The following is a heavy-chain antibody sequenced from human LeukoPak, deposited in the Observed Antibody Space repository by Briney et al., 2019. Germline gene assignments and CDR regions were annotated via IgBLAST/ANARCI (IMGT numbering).Heavy chain of an antibody. J-gene: IGHJ4*02. D-gene: IGHD1-7*01. Sequence: SVKVSCKASGGTFNSFAISWVRQAPGQGLEWMGRIIPIFGTQNYAQKFQGRVTFTTDESTSTAHIELSSLRSEDTAVYYCARGDWNYREGSRTIDYWGQGTLVTVSS. CDR2: IIPIFGTQ. V-gene: IGHV1-69*05. CDR1: GGTFNSFA. CDR3: ARGDWNYREGSRTIDY.